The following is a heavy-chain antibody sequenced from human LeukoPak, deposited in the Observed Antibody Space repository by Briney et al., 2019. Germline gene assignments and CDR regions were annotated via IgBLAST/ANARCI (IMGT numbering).Heavy chain of an antibody. CDR1: GYTFTSYG. Sequence: ASVKVSCTASGYTFTSYGISWVRQAPGQGLEWMGWISAYNGNTNYAQKLQGRVTMTTDTSTSTAYMELRSLRSDDTAVYYCARDTLWGFGESEFFPYYFDYWGQGTLVTVSS. V-gene: IGHV1-18*01. D-gene: IGHD3-10*01. CDR2: ISAYNGNT. CDR3: ARDTLWGFGESEFFPYYFDY. J-gene: IGHJ4*02.